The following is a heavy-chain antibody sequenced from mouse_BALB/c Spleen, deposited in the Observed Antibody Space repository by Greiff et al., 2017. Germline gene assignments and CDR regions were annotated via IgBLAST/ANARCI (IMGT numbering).Heavy chain of an antibody. Sequence: VKLLESGAELVRPGSSVKISCKASGYAFSSYWMNWVKQRPGQGLEWIGQIYPGDGDTNYNGKFKGKATLTADKSSSTAYMQLSSLTSEDSAVYFCARSGNFAWFAYWGQGTLVTVSA. V-gene: IGHV1-80*01. J-gene: IGHJ3*01. CDR2: IYPGDGDT. D-gene: IGHD2-1*01. CDR3: ARSGNFAWFAY. CDR1: GYAFSSYW.